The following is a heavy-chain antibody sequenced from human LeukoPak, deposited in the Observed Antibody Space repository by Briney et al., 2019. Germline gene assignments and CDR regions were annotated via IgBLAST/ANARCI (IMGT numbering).Heavy chain of an antibody. J-gene: IGHJ3*02. CDR3: ASRITMIVVAEI. Sequence: PGGSLRLSCAASGFTVSSNYMSWVRQAPGKGLEWVSVIYSGGSTYYADSVKGRFTISRDNSKNTLYLQMNSLRAEDTAVYYCASRITMIVVAEIWGQGTMVTVSS. V-gene: IGHV3-66*01. CDR2: IYSGGST. CDR1: GFTVSSNY. D-gene: IGHD3-22*01.